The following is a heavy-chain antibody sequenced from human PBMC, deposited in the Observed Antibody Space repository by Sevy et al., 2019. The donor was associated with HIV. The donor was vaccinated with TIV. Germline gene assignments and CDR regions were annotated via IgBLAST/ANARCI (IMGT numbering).Heavy chain of an antibody. J-gene: IGHJ6*02. Sequence: SETLSLTCAVSGGSISSGGYSWSWIRQPPGKGLEWIGYIYHSGSTYYNPSLKSRVTISVDRSKNQFSLKLSSVTAADKAVYYCARGNCGGDCYSGPYYYGMDVWGQGTTVTVSS. CDR3: ARGNCGGDCYSGPYYYGMDV. V-gene: IGHV4-30-2*01. CDR1: GGSISSGGYS. D-gene: IGHD2-21*01. CDR2: IYHSGST.